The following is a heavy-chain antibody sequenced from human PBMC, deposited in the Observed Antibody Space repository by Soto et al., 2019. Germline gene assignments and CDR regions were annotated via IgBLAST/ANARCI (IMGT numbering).Heavy chain of an antibody. D-gene: IGHD3-22*01. CDR1: GYSFTSYW. J-gene: IGHJ4*02. CDR2: IYPGDSDT. CDR3: ARPHYYDSSGYYYHDGGFDY. Sequence: PGESLKISCKGSGYSFTSYWIGWVRQMPGKGLEWMGIIYPGDSDTRYSPSFQGQVTISADKSISTAYLQWSSLKASDTAMYYCARPHYYDSSGYYYHDGGFDYWGQGTLVTVS. V-gene: IGHV5-51*01.